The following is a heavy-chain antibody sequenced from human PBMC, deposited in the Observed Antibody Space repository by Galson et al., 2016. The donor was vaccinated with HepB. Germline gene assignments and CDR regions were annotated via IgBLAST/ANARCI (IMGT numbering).Heavy chain of an antibody. CDR3: ARDSKGFYDSSGYYQRTGRWFDP. D-gene: IGHD3-22*01. J-gene: IGHJ5*02. Sequence: SVKVSCKASGYTFISYGVSWVRQAPGQGLEWMGWISAYNGNTNYAQKYQGRVTMTTDTSTSTAYMELRSLRSDDTAVYYCARDSKGFYDSSGYYQRTGRWFDPWGQGTLVTVAS. CDR1: GYTFISYG. CDR2: ISAYNGNT. V-gene: IGHV1-18*04.